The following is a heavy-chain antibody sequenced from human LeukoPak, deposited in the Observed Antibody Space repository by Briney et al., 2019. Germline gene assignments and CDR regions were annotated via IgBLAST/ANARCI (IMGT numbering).Heavy chain of an antibody. CDR1: GYTLTELS. CDR2: FDPEDGET. V-gene: IGHV1-24*01. CDR3: ALWGIAAAGFDY. Sequence: ASVKVSCKVSGYTLTELSMHWVRQAPGKGLEWMGGFDPEDGETIYAQKFQGRVTMTEDTSTDTAYMELSSLRSEDTAVYYCALWGIAAAGFDYWGQGTLVTVSS. D-gene: IGHD6-13*01. J-gene: IGHJ4*02.